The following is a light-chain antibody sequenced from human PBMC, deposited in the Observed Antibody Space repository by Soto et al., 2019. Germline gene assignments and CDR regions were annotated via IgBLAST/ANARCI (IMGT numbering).Light chain of an antibody. CDR1: SSDVGGNH. J-gene: IGLJ1*01. CDR2: DVS. CDR3: SSHTSSSRYV. V-gene: IGLV2-14*01. Sequence: QSALTQPASVSGSPGQSITISCTGTSSDVGGNHVSWYQQHPGKAPRLIIYDVSNRPSGISNRFSGSKSDNTASLTISVLQADDEADYYCSSHTSSSRYVFGTGTKLTVL.